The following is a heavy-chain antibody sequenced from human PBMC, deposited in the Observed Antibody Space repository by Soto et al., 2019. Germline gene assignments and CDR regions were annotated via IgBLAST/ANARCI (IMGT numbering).Heavy chain of an antibody. Sequence: PSETLSLTCTVSGGSISSNSSYWAWIRQPPGKGLEWIGSVYYGGSTYYNPSLKSRVTMSVDTSKNQFSLKLTSVTAADTAVYFCARHTYYFDSSGYFRDPFDSWGQGTLVTVSS. CDR3: ARHTYYFDSSGYFRDPFDS. V-gene: IGHV4-39*01. CDR1: GGSISSNSSY. D-gene: IGHD3-22*01. CDR2: VYYGGST. J-gene: IGHJ4*02.